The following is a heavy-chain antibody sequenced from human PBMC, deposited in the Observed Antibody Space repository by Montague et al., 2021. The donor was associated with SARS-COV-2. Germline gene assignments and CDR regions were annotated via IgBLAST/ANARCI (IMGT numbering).Heavy chain of an antibody. CDR1: GFIFSNYA. Sequence: YLRLSCAASGFIFSNYAMGWVRQAPGKGLEWVSIINGGGGNKYYADSVRGRFTISRDNSKNTLYLQMNSLRAEDTAVYYCVRKNYYGAGSISTFDYWGQGTLVTVSS. V-gene: IGHV3-23*01. CDR3: VRKNYYGAGSISTFDY. D-gene: IGHD3-10*01. CDR2: INGGGGNK. J-gene: IGHJ4*02.